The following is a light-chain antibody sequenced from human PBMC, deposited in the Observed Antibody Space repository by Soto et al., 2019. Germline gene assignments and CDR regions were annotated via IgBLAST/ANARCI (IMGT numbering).Light chain of an antibody. CDR2: KAS. V-gene: IGKV1-5*03. CDR1: ESISRW. Sequence: DIQMTQSPSTLSASVGDRVTITCRASESISRWLAWFQQKPGKAPKLLIYKASTLESGVPSRFSGSGSGTEFTLTISGLLPEDFATYYCQQYTSHAPYTFGQGTKVDI. J-gene: IGKJ2*01. CDR3: QQYTSHAPYT.